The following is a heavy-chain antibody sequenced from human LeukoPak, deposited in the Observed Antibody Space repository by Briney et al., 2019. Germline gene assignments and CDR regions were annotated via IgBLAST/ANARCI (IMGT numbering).Heavy chain of an antibody. CDR2: ISGSGGST. Sequence: GGSLRLSCAASGFIFSNYILSWVRQAPGKGLEWVSAISGSGGSTYYADSVKGRFTISRDNSKNTLYLQMNSLRAEDTAVYYCAKDKEDGYFDYWGQGTLVTVSS. CDR3: AKDKEDGYFDY. CDR1: GFIFSNYI. J-gene: IGHJ4*02. V-gene: IGHV3-23*01.